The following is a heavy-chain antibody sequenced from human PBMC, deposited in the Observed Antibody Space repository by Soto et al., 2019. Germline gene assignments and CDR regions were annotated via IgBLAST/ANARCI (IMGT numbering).Heavy chain of an antibody. CDR2: INTNTGNP. J-gene: IGHJ6*02. D-gene: IGHD3-3*01. V-gene: IGHV7-4-1*01. Sequence: VKVYCKASGYTFTSNTMTRLRQAPGQGLEWIGLINTNTGNPTYAQGFTGRFVFSLDTSVSTAYLQICSLKAEDTAVYYCARDSMNYDFWSGYSHYYYYGMDVGGQGTSVTVSS. CDR1: GYTFTSNT. CDR3: ARDSMNYDFWSGYSHYYYYGMDV.